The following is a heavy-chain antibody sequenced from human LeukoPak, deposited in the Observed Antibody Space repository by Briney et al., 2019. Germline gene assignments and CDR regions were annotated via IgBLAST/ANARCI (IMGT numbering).Heavy chain of an antibody. CDR3: ARPAGPIVGATVLVDFSQGRGLDY. D-gene: IGHD1-26*01. Sequence: ASVKVSCKASGYTFTSYDINWVRQATGQGLEWMGWMNPNSGNTGYAQKFQGRVTMTRNTSISTAYMELSSLRSEDTAVYYCARPAGPIVGATVLVDFSQGRGLDYWGQGTLVTVSS. CDR1: GYTFTSYD. J-gene: IGHJ4*02. CDR2: MNPNSGNT. V-gene: IGHV1-8*02.